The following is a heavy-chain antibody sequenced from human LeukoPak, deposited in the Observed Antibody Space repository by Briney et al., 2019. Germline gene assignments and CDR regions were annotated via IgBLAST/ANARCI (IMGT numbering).Heavy chain of an antibody. CDR3: ARDDTVIHFDY. J-gene: IGHJ4*02. CDR2: ISSSGSTI. V-gene: IGHV3-48*03. D-gene: IGHD3-16*02. CDR1: GFTFSSYE. Sequence: GGSLRLSCAASGFTFSSYEMNWVRQAPGKGLEWVSYISSSGSTIYYADSVKGRFTISRDNAKNSLYLQMNSLRAEDTAVYYCARDDTVIHFDYWGRGTLVTVSS.